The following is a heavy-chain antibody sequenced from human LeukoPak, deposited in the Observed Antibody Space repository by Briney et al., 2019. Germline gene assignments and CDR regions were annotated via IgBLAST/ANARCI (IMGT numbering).Heavy chain of an antibody. J-gene: IGHJ4*02. D-gene: IGHD3-3*01. V-gene: IGHV3-30*02. CDR3: ARGLAWSYG. Sequence: PGGSLRLSCAGSGFTFSSYGMHWVRQAPGKGLEWVTFIRYDGSNKYYADSVRGRFTISRDNSKNTLYLQMNSPRAEDTAVYYCARGLAWSYGWGQGTLVTVSS. CDR1: GFTFSSYG. CDR2: IRYDGSNK.